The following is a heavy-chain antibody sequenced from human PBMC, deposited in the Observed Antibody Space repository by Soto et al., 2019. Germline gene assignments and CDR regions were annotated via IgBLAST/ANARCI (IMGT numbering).Heavy chain of an antibody. Sequence: ASVKVSCKASGYTFTSYGISWVRQAPGQGLEWMGWISAYNGNTNYAQKLQGRVTMTTDTSTSTAYMEMRSLRSDDTAVYYCARNYYDFWSGYLDYWGQGTLVTVSS. CDR1: GYTFTSYG. V-gene: IGHV1-18*01. D-gene: IGHD3-3*01. J-gene: IGHJ4*02. CDR2: ISAYNGNT. CDR3: ARNYYDFWSGYLDY.